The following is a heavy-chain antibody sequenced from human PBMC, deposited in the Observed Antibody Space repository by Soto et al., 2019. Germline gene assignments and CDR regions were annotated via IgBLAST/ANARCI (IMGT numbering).Heavy chain of an antibody. J-gene: IGHJ6*02. D-gene: IGHD2-2*01. CDR1: GYTFTGDY. Sequence: ASVKVSCKASGYTFTGDYMHWVRQAPGQGLEWIGWINPNSGGTNYAQKFQGRVTMTRDTSISTAYMELSRLRSDDTAVYYCARGYCSSTSCSYYYYYGMDVWGQGTTVTVSS. CDR3: ARGYCSSTSCSYYYYYGMDV. V-gene: IGHV1-2*02. CDR2: INPNSGGT.